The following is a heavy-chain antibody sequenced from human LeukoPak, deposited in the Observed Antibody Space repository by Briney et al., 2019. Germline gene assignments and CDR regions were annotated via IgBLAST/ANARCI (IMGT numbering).Heavy chain of an antibody. CDR3: AKTSSTVTTNFDY. Sequence: SQTLSLTCTVSGGSISSGGYYWSWIRQHPGKGLEWIGYIYYSGSTYYNPSLKNRVAISVDTSKNQFSLKLSSVTAADTAVYYCAKTSSTVTTNFDYWGQGTLVTVSS. CDR2: IYYSGST. D-gene: IGHD4-17*01. V-gene: IGHV4-31*03. J-gene: IGHJ4*02. CDR1: GGSISSGGYY.